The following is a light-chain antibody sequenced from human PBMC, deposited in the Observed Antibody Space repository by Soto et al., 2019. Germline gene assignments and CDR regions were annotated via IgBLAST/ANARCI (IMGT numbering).Light chain of an antibody. V-gene: IGKV3-15*01. J-gene: IGKJ3*01. CDR1: QSVSSN. CDR3: QQRGDWPPMYT. CDR2: ATS. Sequence: ERVMTQSPATLSASPGERVTLSCRASQSVSSNLAWYQHKPGQAPRLLIYATSTRAPGVSARFSGSGSGSGTEFTLTISSLEPEDFAVYYCQQRGDWPPMYTFGPGTRVDSK.